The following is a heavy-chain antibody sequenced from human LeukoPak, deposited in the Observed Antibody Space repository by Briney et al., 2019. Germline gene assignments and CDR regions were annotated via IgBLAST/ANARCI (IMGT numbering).Heavy chain of an antibody. V-gene: IGHV3-21*01. Sequence: GGSLRLSCAASGFTFSSYTMNWVRQAPGKGLEWVSSISSSSTYIYYADSVKGRFTISRDNAKNSLYLQMNSLRAEDTAVYYCARTYSSSWYYFDYWGQGTLVTVSS. D-gene: IGHD6-13*01. J-gene: IGHJ4*02. CDR3: ARTYSSSWYYFDY. CDR1: GFTFSSYT. CDR2: ISSSSTYI.